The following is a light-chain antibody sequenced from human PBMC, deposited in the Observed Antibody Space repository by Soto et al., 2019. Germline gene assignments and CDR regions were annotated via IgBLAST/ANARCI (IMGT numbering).Light chain of an antibody. J-gene: IGKJ1*01. CDR2: GAS. CDR3: QQYGSSPPWT. CDR1: QSVSSSN. V-gene: IGKV3-20*01. Sequence: DIVLTQSPDTLSLSPGERATLSCRASQSVSSSNFAWYQQKPAQAPRLLIYGASRRAPGIPERFSGSGSGRDFTLTISRLEPEDFAVYYCQQYGSSPPWTFGQGTKVEIK.